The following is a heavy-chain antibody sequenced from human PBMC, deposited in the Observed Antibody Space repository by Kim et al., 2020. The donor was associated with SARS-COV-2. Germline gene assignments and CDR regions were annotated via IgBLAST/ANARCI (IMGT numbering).Heavy chain of an antibody. CDR3: TTEKRGYYDFWSGYYPSPNWLDP. CDR1: GFTFSNAW. V-gene: IGHV3-15*01. J-gene: IGHJ5*02. CDR2: IKSKTDGGTT. Sequence: GGSLRLSCAASGFTFSNAWMSWVRQAPGKGLEWVGRIKSKTDGGTTDYAAPVKGRFTISRDDSKNTLYLQMNSLKTEDTAVYYCTTEKRGYYDFWSGYYPSPNWLDPWGQGTLVTVCS. D-gene: IGHD3-3*01.